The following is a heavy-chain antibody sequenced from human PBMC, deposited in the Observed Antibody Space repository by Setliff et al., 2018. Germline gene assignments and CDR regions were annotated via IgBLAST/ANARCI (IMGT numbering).Heavy chain of an antibody. V-gene: IGHV4-61*02. J-gene: IGHJ4*02. CDR3: ATELAYRSGYYVAETLDY. CDR1: GGSVTTSRYY. Sequence: LSLTCSVSGGSVTTSRYYWSWIRQPAGKGLEWIGRIHSSGSTKFNPSLESRVTMSVDTSKNQFSLKLTSVTAADTAVYYCATELAYRSGYYVAETLDYWGQGALVTVSS. D-gene: IGHD3-22*01. CDR2: IHSSGST.